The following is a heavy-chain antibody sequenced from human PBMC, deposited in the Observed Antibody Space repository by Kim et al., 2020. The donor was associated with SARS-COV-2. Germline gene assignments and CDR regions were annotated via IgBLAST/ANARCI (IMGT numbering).Heavy chain of an antibody. D-gene: IGHD3-10*01. CDR2: IYYTEST. CDR1: GDSIGSYY. V-gene: IGHV4-59*08. J-gene: IGHJ4*02. Sequence: SETLSLTCTVSGDSIGSYYWTWIRQPPGKGLEWIGYIYYTESTNYNPSLKNRVAISVDTSKNQFSLKLSSVTAADTAVYYCARNYGYGSGRFYSYWGQGIRVTVSS. CDR3: ARNYGYGSGRFYSY.